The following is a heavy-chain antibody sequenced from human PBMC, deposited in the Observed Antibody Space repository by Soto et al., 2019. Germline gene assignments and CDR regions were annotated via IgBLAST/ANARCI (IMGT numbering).Heavy chain of an antibody. Sequence: ASVKVSCKASGYTFTGYYMHWVRQAPGQKLEWMGWINPNSGGTYYAQKFQGWVTMTRVTSISTAYMELSRLSSDDSAVYYCARDSLDYGVAFDIWGQGTMVTVSS. V-gene: IGHV1-2*04. CDR2: INPNSGGT. CDR1: GYTFTGYY. CDR3: ARDSLDYGVAFDI. D-gene: IGHD4-17*01. J-gene: IGHJ3*02.